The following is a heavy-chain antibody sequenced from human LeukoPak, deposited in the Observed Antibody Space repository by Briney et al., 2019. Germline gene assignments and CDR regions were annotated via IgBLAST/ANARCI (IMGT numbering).Heavy chain of an antibody. D-gene: IGHD2-2*01. CDR1: GFTFSSYG. V-gene: IGHV3-30*02. J-gene: IGHJ4*02. CDR3: AKEFSSIVVVPAALDD. Sequence: PGGSLRLSCAASGFTFSSYGMHWVRQAPGKGLEWVAFIRYDGSNEYYADSVKGRFTISRDNSKNTLYLQMNSLRAEDTAVYYCAKEFSSIVVVPAALDDWGQGTLVTVSS. CDR2: IRYDGSNE.